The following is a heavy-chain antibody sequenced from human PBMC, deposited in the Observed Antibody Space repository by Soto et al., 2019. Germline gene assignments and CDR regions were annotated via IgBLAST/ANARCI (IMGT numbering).Heavy chain of an antibody. CDR1: GGTFSNHA. CDR2: IIPLSGTT. J-gene: IGHJ4*02. D-gene: IGHD3-22*01. CDR3: AIGPDRSGFYLFDY. V-gene: IGHV1-69*13. Sequence: ASVKVSCKASGGTFSNHAISWVRQAPGQGPEWMGGIIPLSGTTNYAQKFQGRVTITADESMTTAYMELSSLRYEDTAVYYCAIGPDRSGFYLFDYWGQGTLVTVSS.